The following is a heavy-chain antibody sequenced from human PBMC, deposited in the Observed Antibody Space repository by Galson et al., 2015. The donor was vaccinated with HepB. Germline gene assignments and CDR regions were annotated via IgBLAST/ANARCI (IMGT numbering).Heavy chain of an antibody. CDR3: AKTYGDYHIGQWDY. CDR2: VHYTGDTT. J-gene: IGHJ4*02. Sequence: SLRLSCAASGFTFGNYPMSWVRQAAGKGLEWVSSVHYTGDTTYYSDSVKGRLTIFRDQSKNTVYLQMNSLRVEDTAVYYCAKTYGDYHIGQWDYWGQGTLVSVSS. V-gene: IGHV3-23*01. CDR1: GFTFGNYP. D-gene: IGHD4-17*01.